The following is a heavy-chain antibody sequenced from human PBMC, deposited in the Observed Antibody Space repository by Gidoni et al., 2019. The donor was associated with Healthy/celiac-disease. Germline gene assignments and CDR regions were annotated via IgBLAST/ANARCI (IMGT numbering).Heavy chain of an antibody. D-gene: IGHD2-2*02. CDR1: GFTFSSYS. V-gene: IGHV3-21*01. CDR2: IRSSSSYI. CDR3: ARVDTDYYYGMDV. Sequence: EVQLVESGGGLVKPGGSLRLSCAASGFTFSSYSMNWVRQAPGKGLEWVAAIRSSSSYIYYSDSVKGRFTISRDNAKNSLYLQMNSLRAEDTAVYYCARVDTDYYYGMDVWGQGTTVTVSS. J-gene: IGHJ6*02.